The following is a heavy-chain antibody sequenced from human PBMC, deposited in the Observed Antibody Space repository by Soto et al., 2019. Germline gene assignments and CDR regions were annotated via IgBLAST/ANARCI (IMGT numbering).Heavy chain of an antibody. CDR3: ARTERWLQLPYDY. CDR2: IYYSGST. V-gene: IGHV4-39*01. CDR1: GGSISSGGYY. D-gene: IGHD5-12*01. Sequence: PSETLSLTCTVSGGSISSGGYYWGWIRQPPGKGLEWIGSIYYSGSTYYNPSLKSRVTISVDTSKNQFSLKLSSVTAADTAVYYCARTERWLQLPYDYWGQGTLVTVSS. J-gene: IGHJ4*02.